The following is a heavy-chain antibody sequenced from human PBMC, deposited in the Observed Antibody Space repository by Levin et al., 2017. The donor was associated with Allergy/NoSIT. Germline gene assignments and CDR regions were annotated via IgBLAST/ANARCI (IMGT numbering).Heavy chain of an antibody. J-gene: IGHJ4*02. CDR1: GGSISSYY. CDR3: ARVGGWDPGESNDYFDY. D-gene: IGHD6-19*01. Sequence: SETLSLTCTVSGGSISSYYWSWIRQPPGKGLECIGYIYYSGSTNYNPSLKSRVTISVDTSKNQFSLKLSSVTAADTAVYYCARVGGWDPGESNDYFDYWGQGTLVTVSS. CDR2: IYYSGST. V-gene: IGHV4-59*01.